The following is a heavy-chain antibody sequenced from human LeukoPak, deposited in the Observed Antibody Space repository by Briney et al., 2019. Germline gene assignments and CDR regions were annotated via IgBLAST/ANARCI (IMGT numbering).Heavy chain of an antibody. CDR3: ARSRVVVPAALPPLSYYMDV. D-gene: IGHD2-2*01. CDR2: ISAYNGNT. V-gene: IGHV1-18*01. J-gene: IGHJ6*03. CDR1: GYTFTSYG. Sequence: ASVKVSCKASGYTFTSYGISWVRQAPGQGLEWMEWISAYNGNTNYAQKLQGRVTMTTDTSTSTAYMELRSLGSDDTAVYYCARSRVVVPAALPPLSYYMDVWGKGTTVTVSS.